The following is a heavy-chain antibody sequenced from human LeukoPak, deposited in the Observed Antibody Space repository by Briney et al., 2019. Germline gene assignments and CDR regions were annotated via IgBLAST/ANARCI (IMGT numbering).Heavy chain of an antibody. CDR3: ARVKGPRDSSGPRGDFDY. D-gene: IGHD3-22*01. Sequence: PSETLSLTCTVSGGSISSGGYYWSWIRQHPGKGLEWIGYIYYSGSTYYNPSLKSRVTISVDTSKNQFSLKLSSVTAADTAVYYCARVKGPRDSSGPRGDFDYWGQGTLVTVSS. J-gene: IGHJ4*02. V-gene: IGHV4-31*03. CDR2: IYYSGST. CDR1: GGSISSGGYY.